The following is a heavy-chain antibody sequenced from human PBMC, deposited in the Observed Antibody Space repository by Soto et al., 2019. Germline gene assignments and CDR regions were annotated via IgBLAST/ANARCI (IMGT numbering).Heavy chain of an antibody. D-gene: IGHD5-12*01. Sequence: QVHLVQSGAEVKKPGSSVNVSCKASGGTFSNYAITWVRQAPEQGLEWVGRIIPIFGTTNVAQKFQGRVTITADESTTTDYMELSGLRSDDTAVYYCAKDGGADGYFGNWLDPWGQGTLVTVSS. CDR3: AKDGGADGYFGNWLDP. J-gene: IGHJ5*02. CDR1: GGTFSNYA. CDR2: IIPIFGTT. V-gene: IGHV1-69*15.